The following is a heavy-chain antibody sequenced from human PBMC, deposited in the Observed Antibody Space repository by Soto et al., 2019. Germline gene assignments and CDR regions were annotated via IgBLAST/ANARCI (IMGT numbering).Heavy chain of an antibody. CDR2: ISSTSSYT. V-gene: IGHV3-21*01. CDR3: ARDLALAGNY. J-gene: IGHJ4*02. Sequence: GGSLRLSCASSGFTFSSYAMNWVRQTQEKGLEWVSSISSTSSYTHYSDSVKGRFTISRDNANNSLFLQMNSLRAEDTATYYCARDLALAGNYWGQGVLVTVSS. D-gene: IGHD6-19*01. CDR1: GFTFSSYA.